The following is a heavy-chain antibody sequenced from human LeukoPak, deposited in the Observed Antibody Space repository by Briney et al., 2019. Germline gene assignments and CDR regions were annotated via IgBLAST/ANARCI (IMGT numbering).Heavy chain of an antibody. Sequence: SETLSLTCAVYGGSFSGYYWSWIRQPTGKGLEWIGKINHSGSTNYNPSLKSRVTISVDTSKNQFSLKLSSVTAADTAVYYCARGHRIVGAKRGGTFDIWGQGTMVTVSS. CDR1: GGSFSGYY. CDR3: ARGHRIVGAKRGGTFDI. V-gene: IGHV4-34*01. CDR2: INHSGST. J-gene: IGHJ3*02. D-gene: IGHD1-26*01.